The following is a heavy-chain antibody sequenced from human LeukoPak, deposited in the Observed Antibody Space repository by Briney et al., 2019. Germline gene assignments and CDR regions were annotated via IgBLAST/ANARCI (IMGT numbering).Heavy chain of an antibody. CDR3: AKVTDYYDSNGYYDY. CDR1: GFTFSSYA. CDR2: ISGSRGST. V-gene: IGHV3-23*01. D-gene: IGHD3-22*01. Sequence: GGSLRLSCAASGFTFSSYAMSWVRQAPGKGLEWVSGISGSRGSTYYVDSVKGRFTISRDKSKNTLYLQMNSLRAEDTAVYYCAKVTDYYDSNGYYDYWGQGTLVTVSS. J-gene: IGHJ4*02.